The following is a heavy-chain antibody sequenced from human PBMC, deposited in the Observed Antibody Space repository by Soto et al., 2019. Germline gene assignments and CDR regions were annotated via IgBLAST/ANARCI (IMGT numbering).Heavy chain of an antibody. J-gene: IGHJ4*02. CDR3: AKVRFGELV. Sequence: EVQLLESGGGLVQPGGSLRLSCAASGFTFSSYAMSWVRQAPGKGLEWVSIIGVGGGDRYYPESVKGRFTIFRDNSRDTLYLKMNSLRDEDTAVYYCAKVRFGELVWGQGTLVTVSS. D-gene: IGHD3-10*01. CDR1: GFTFSSYA. V-gene: IGHV3-23*01. CDR2: IGVGGGDR.